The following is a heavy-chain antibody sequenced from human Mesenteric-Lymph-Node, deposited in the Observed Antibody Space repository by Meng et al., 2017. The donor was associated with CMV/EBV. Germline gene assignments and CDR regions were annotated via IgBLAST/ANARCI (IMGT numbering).Heavy chain of an antibody. CDR1: GFTVSSNY. J-gene: IGHJ6*02. CDR2: IYSGGYT. V-gene: IGHV3-53*05. CDR3: ARDSFRVAARRDYYYYYGMDV. D-gene: IGHD6-6*01. Sequence: GGSLRLSCAASGFTVSSNYMSWVRQAPGKGLEWVSVIYSGGYTYYADSVKGRFTISRDNSKNTLYLQMNSLRAEDTAVYYCARDSFRVAARRDYYYYYGMDVWGQGTTVTVSS.